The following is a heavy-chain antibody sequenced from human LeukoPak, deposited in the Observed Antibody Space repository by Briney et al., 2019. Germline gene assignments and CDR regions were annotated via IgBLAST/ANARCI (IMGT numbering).Heavy chain of an antibody. CDR3: ASADGSGWYYFDS. J-gene: IGHJ4*02. CDR2: INHSGST. D-gene: IGHD6-19*01. CDR1: GGSFSGYY. V-gene: IGHV4-34*01. Sequence: PSETLSLTCAVYGGSFSGYYWNWIRQPPGKGLEWIGEINHSGSTNYNPSLKSRVTISLDTPKNQFSLKLTSVTAADTAVYYCASADGSGWYYFDSWGQGTLVTVSS.